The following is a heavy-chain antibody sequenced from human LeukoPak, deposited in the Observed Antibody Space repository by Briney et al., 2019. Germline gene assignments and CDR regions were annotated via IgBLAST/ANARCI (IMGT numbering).Heavy chain of an antibody. Sequence: ASVKVSCKASGYMFTGYYIHWVRQAPGQGLECVGWINPHSGATYYAQKFQGRVTMTSDTSVNTAYLYLGGLRHDDTAVYYCARQQTSGVFPMLKYWGQGTLVTVSA. J-gene: IGHJ1*01. D-gene: IGHD2-2*01. CDR3: ARQQTSGVFPMLKY. V-gene: IGHV1-2*02. CDR1: GYMFTGYY. CDR2: INPHSGAT.